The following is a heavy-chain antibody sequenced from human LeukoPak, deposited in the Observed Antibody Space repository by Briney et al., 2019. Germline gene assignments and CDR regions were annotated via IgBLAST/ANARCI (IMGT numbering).Heavy chain of an antibody. V-gene: IGHV3-23*01. CDR1: GFTFSNSA. CDR3: AKRIQSAMATGY. D-gene: IGHD5-18*01. Sequence: GRSLRLSCAASGFTFSNSALSWVRQAPGKGLEWVSDISGGGGSTYYADSVKGRFTISRDNSKNTLYLQMNSLRAEDTAVYYCAKRIQSAMATGYWGQGTLVTVSS. CDR2: ISGGGGST. J-gene: IGHJ4*02.